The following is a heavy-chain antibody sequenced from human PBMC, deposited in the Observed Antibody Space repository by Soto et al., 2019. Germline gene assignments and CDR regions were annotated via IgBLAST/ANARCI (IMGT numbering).Heavy chain of an antibody. D-gene: IGHD6-19*01. CDR2: IIPIFGTT. J-gene: IGHJ4*02. Sequence: QVQLVQSGAEVKKPGSSVKVSCKASGGTFSDSAITWVRQAPGQGLEWMGGIIPIFGTTNYARKFQGRVTITAAESTSTAYMEMSSLRSEDTAVYYCARSPLKGISGWYEQYYFDYWGQGTLVTVSS. CDR1: GGTFSDSA. V-gene: IGHV1-69*01. CDR3: ARSPLKGISGWYEQYYFDY.